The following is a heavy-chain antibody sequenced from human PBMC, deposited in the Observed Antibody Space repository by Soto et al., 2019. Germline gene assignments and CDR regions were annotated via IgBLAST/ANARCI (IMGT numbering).Heavy chain of an antibody. CDR2: INPSGGST. Sequence: ASVKVSCKASGYTFTSYYMHWVRQAPGQGLEWMGIINPSGGSTSYAQKFQGRATMTRDTSTSTVYMELSSLRSEDTAVYYCARHTGSMVRGNYGMDVWGQGTTVTVSS. CDR1: GYTFTSYY. J-gene: IGHJ6*02. D-gene: IGHD3-10*01. V-gene: IGHV1-46*01. CDR3: ARHTGSMVRGNYGMDV.